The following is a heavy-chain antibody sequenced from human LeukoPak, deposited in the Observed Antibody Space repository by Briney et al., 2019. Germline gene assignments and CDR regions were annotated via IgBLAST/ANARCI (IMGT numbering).Heavy chain of an antibody. CDR3: ARGLGGSGSYFLTFDY. J-gene: IGHJ4*02. CDR2: INSNRGGT. D-gene: IGHD1-26*01. V-gene: IGHV1-2*02. CDR1: GYTFTNYY. Sequence: ASVKVSCKASGYTFTNYYIHWVRQAPGQGLEWMGWINSNRGGTNYAQKFQGRVTMTRDTSISTAYMELRSVRSDDTAVYYCARGLGGSGSYFLTFDYWGQGTLVTVSS.